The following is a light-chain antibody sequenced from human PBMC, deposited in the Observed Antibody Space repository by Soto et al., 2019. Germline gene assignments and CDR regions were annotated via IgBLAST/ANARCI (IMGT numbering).Light chain of an antibody. CDR1: QSVASNY. CDR2: GAS. J-gene: IGKJ1*01. V-gene: IGKV3-20*01. CDR3: QQYGTTPWT. Sequence: EIVLTQSPGTLSLSLGERATLFCRASQSVASNYLAWYQQKPGQAPRLLIYGASSRASGTPDRFSGSGSGTAFTGTAFPLTISRLEPEDSAVYYCQQYGTTPWTFGQGTKVEIK.